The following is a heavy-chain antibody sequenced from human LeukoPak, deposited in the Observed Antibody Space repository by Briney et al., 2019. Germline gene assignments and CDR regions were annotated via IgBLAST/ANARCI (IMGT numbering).Heavy chain of an antibody. CDR1: GLTFSTSG. V-gene: IGHV3-21*06. D-gene: IGHD1-14*01. Sequence: GGSLRLSCTASGLTFSTSGFNWVRQAPGKELEWVASIGPTGSDRYHADSIKGRFTISRDNANNFLYLRMNSLRAEDTAVYYCATETNGRHYDYWGQGTLLTVSS. J-gene: IGHJ4*02. CDR3: ATETNGRHYDY. CDR2: IGPTGSDR.